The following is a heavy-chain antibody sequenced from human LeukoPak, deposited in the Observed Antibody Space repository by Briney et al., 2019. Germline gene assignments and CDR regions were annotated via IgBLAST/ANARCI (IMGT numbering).Heavy chain of an antibody. CDR3: AKGFYIVEVPAAHPYFDY. D-gene: IGHD2-2*01. J-gene: IGHJ4*02. CDR2: ISSSSSFI. CDR1: GFTFSSYI. V-gene: IGHV3-21*01. Sequence: GGSLRLSCAASGFTFSSYIMNWVRQAPGKGLEWVSSISSSSSFIYYADSVKGRFTISRDNSKNTLYLQMNSLRAEDTAVYYCAKGFYIVEVPAAHPYFDYWGQGTLVTVSS.